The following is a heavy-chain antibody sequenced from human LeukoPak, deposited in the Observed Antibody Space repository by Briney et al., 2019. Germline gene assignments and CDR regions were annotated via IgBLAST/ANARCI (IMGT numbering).Heavy chain of an antibody. Sequence: SVKVSCKASGGTFSSYAISWVRQAPGQGLEWMGRIIPIFGTANYAQEFQGRVTITTDESTSTAYMELSSLRSEDMAVYYCASLSIAAAENWGQGTLVTVSS. CDR1: GGTFSSYA. CDR3: ASLSIAAAEN. J-gene: IGHJ4*02. D-gene: IGHD6-13*01. CDR2: IIPIFGTA. V-gene: IGHV1-69*05.